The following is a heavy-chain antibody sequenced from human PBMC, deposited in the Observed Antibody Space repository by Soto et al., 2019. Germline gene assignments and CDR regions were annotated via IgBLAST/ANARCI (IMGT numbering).Heavy chain of an antibody. CDR2: IIPILGIA. Sequence: QVQLVQSGAEVKKPGSSVKVSCKASGGTFSSYTISWVRQAPGQGLEWMGRIIPILGIANYAQKFQGRVTITADKSTSTAYMELSSLRSEDTAVYYCARAIRKITMLRGGAFDYWGHGTLVTVSS. J-gene: IGHJ4*01. D-gene: IGHD3-10*01. CDR1: GGTFSSYT. CDR3: ARAIRKITMLRGGAFDY. V-gene: IGHV1-69*02.